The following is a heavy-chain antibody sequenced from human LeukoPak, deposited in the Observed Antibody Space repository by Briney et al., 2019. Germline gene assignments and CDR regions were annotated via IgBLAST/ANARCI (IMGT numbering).Heavy chain of an antibody. CDR1: GYTFTSYG. J-gene: IGHJ6*02. CDR3: ARGGYCSSTSCNYYYYYGMDV. CDR2: MNPNSGNT. V-gene: IGHV1-8*02. D-gene: IGHD2-2*01. Sequence: ASVKVSCKASGYTFTSYGISWVRQAPGQGLEWMGWMNPNSGNTGYAQKFQGRVTMTRNTSISTAYMELSSLRSEDTAVYYCARGGYCSSTSCNYYYYYGMDVWGQGTTVTVSS.